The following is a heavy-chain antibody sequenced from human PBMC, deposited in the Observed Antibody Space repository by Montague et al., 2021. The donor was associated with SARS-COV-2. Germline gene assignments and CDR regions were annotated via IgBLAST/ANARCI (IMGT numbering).Heavy chain of an antibody. Sequence: CAISGDSVSINSVAWSWRRQSPSGGLEWLGRTYYRSKWYSDYAPCVRGRLTVNPYASKNEFSLELNYVTSEDTAVYYCVQYSGWFYFDFWGQGTLVTVSS. CDR1: GDSVSINSVA. CDR2: TYYRSKWYS. J-gene: IGHJ4*02. V-gene: IGHV6-1*01. CDR3: VQYSGWFYFDF. D-gene: IGHD6-19*01.